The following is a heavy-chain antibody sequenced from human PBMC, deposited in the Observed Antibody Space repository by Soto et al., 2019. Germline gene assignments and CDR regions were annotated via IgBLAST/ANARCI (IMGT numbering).Heavy chain of an antibody. D-gene: IGHD4-17*01. Sequence: QITLKESGPTLVKPTQTLTLTCTFSGFSLSTSGVGVGWIRQPPGKALEWLALIYWDDDKRYSPSLKSRLTIXKXXSKNQVVLTMTYMDPVDTATYYCAHYGDYRTAFDIWGQGTMVTVSS. J-gene: IGHJ3*02. CDR3: AHYGDYRTAFDI. CDR1: GFSLSTSGVG. V-gene: IGHV2-5*02. CDR2: IYWDDDK.